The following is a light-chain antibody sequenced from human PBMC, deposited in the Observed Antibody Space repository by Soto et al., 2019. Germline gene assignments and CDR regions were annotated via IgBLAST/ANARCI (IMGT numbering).Light chain of an antibody. Sequence: EVVLTQSPATLSVSAGERATLSCRASQSLESKLAWYQQKPGQAPRLLIYDAFTRAAGVPVRVSGSGSGTEFTLTISILQSDDFAVYFCQQYRDWPLTFGGGTKVEI. CDR1: QSLESK. CDR2: DAF. J-gene: IGKJ4*01. V-gene: IGKV3-15*01. CDR3: QQYRDWPLT.